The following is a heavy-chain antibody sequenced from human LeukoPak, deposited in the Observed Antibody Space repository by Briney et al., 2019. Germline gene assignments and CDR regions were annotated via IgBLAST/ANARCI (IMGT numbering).Heavy chain of an antibody. D-gene: IGHD6-13*01. CDR2: IYYSGST. CDR1: GGSISSYY. Sequence: SETLSLTCTVSGGSISSYYWSWIRQPPGKGLEWIGYIYYSGSTNYNPSLKSRVTISVDTSKNQFSLKLSSVTAADTAVYYCARASGGSSSTYYYGMDVWGQGTTVTVSS. V-gene: IGHV4-59*01. CDR3: ARASGGSSSTYYYGMDV. J-gene: IGHJ6*02.